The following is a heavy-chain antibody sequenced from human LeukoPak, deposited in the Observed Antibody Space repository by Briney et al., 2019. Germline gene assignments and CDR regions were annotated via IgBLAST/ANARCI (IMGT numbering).Heavy chain of an antibody. CDR1: GFTFSSYG. J-gene: IGHJ6*03. D-gene: IGHD2-2*01. CDR2: IRYDGSNK. Sequence: AGGSLRLSCAASGFTFSSYGMHWVRQAPGKGLEWVAFIRYDGSNKYYADSVKGRFTISRDNSKNTLYLQMNSLRAEDTAVYYCAKDSIVVVPAAIYYYYYYMDVWGKGTTVTVSS. V-gene: IGHV3-30*02. CDR3: AKDSIVVVPAAIYYYYYYMDV.